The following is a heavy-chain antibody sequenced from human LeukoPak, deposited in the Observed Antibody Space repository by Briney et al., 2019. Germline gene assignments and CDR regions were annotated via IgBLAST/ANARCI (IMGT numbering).Heavy chain of an antibody. D-gene: IGHD3-3*01. Sequence: PGGSLRLSCAASGFTFSSYWMSWVRQAPGKGLEWVANIKQDGSEKYYVDSVKGRFTISRDNAKNSLYLQMNSLRAEDTAVYYCASWDGVWSGYYLFDYWGQGTLVTVSS. V-gene: IGHV3-7*01. CDR1: GFTFSSYW. CDR3: ASWDGVWSGYYLFDY. J-gene: IGHJ4*02. CDR2: IKQDGSEK.